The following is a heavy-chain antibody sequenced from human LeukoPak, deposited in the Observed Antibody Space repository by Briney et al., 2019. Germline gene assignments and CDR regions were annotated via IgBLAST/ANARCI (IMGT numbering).Heavy chain of an antibody. V-gene: IGHV3-23*01. D-gene: IGHD3-9*01. J-gene: IGHJ4*02. CDR1: GFTFSSYA. Sequence: GGSLRLSCAASGFTFSSYAMTWVRQAPGKGLEWVSGISGNGGSTYYADSVKGRLTISRDNSKNTLYLLMNSLRAEDTAAYYCAKDRGRYFDWLYDFWGQGTLVTVSS. CDR2: ISGNGGST. CDR3: AKDRGRYFDWLYDF.